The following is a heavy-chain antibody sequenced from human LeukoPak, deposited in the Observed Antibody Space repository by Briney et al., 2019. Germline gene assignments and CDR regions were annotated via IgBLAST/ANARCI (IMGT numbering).Heavy chain of an antibody. V-gene: IGHV1-69*13. D-gene: IGHD3-22*01. J-gene: IGHJ4*02. Sequence: ASVKVSCKASGGTFSSYAISWVRQAPGQGLEWMGGIIPIFGTANYAQKFQGRVTITADESTSTAYMELRSLRSDDTAVYYCARDDGALHHYDSNPLDYWGQGTLVTVSS. CDR2: IIPIFGTA. CDR1: GGTFSSYA. CDR3: ARDDGALHHYDSNPLDY.